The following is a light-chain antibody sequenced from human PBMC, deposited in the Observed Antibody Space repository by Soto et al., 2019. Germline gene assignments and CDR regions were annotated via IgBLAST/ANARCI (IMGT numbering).Light chain of an antibody. CDR3: QQRANWPLT. V-gene: IGKV3-11*01. CDR2: DVS. J-gene: IGKJ4*01. CDR1: QSIGSY. Sequence: EIVLTQSPATLSLSPGERATLSCRASQSIGSYLAWYQQRPGQAPRLLIYDVSNRATGIPTRFSGSGSGTDFTLTISSLEPEDFAVYYCQQRANWPLTFGGGTKVEIK.